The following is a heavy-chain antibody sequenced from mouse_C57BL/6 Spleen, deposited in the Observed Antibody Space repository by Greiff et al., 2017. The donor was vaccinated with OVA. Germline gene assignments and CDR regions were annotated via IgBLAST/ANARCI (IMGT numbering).Heavy chain of an antibody. D-gene: IGHD1-1*01. J-gene: IGHJ3*01. CDR3: VRGAGDYYLAWFAY. CDR2: IRSKSNNYAT. V-gene: IGHV10-1*01. Sequence: EVKLMESGGGLVQPKGSLKLSCAASGFSFNTYAMNWVRQAPGKGLEWVARIRSKSNNYATYYADSVKDRFTISRDDSESMLYLQMNNLKTEDTAMYYCVRGAGDYYLAWFAYWGQGTLVTVSA. CDR1: GFSFNTYA.